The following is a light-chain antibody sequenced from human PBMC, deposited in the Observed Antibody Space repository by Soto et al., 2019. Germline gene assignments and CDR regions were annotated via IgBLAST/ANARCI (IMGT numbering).Light chain of an antibody. CDR1: QSVSSN. CDR3: QHYNSYSEA. V-gene: IGKV3-15*01. J-gene: IGKJ1*01. Sequence: DIVMTQSPATLSVSPGERATLSCRASQSVSSNLAWYQQKPGQAPRLLISGASTRATGIPARLSGSGSGTEFTLTISSLRSEDFAVYYCQHYNSYSEAFGQGTKVELK. CDR2: GAS.